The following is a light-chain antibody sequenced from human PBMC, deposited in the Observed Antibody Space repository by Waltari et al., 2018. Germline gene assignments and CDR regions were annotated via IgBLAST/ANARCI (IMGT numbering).Light chain of an antibody. CDR3: QQSYSTWT. J-gene: IGKJ1*01. Sequence: DIQMTQSPSSLSASVGDRVTITCRASQNINSVLNWYQQKPGRAPKLLIYAASSLHSGVPSRFSGSGSGTDYTLTISSLQPEDFATYYCQQSYSTWTSGQGTKVEIK. CDR2: AAS. V-gene: IGKV1-39*01. CDR1: QNINSV.